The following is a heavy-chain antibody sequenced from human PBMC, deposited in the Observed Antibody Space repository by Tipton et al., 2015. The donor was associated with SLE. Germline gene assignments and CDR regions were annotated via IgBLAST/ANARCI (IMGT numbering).Heavy chain of an antibody. J-gene: IGHJ3*02. Sequence: LRLSCAASGFTFSSYEMNWVRQAPGKGLEWVSYISSSGNTYYNPSLKSRVTTSVDTSTNQFSLKLSSVTAADTAMYYCVGTRDAYDETGGFDIWGQGTMVTVSS. V-gene: IGHV4-4*09. CDR1: GFTFSSYE. CDR2: ISSSGNT. D-gene: IGHD5-24*01. CDR3: VGTRDAYDETGGFDI.